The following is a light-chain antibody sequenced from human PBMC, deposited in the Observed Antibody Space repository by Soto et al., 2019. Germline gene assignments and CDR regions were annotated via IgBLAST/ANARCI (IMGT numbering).Light chain of an antibody. CDR3: HQYGTTPWT. V-gene: IGKV3-20*01. CDR1: QSVANNF. J-gene: IGKJ1*01. Sequence: EIVLTQSPGTLSLSPGERATLSCRASQSVANNFLAWYQQKPGQAPRLLIFAASKRASDIPARFSGSGSGSDFPLTISRLEPADFAVYYCHQYGTTPWTFGQGTKVEIK. CDR2: AAS.